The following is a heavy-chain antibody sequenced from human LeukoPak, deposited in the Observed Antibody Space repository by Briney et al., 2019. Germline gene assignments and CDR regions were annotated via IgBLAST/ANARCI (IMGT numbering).Heavy chain of an antibody. V-gene: IGHV1-2*04. Sequence: ASVKVSCKASGYTFTGYYMHWERQAPGQGLEWMGWINPNSGGTNYAQKFQGWVTMTRDTSISTAYMELSRLRSDDTAVYYCARALSIVVPAAMYYWGQGTLVTVSS. J-gene: IGHJ4*02. CDR1: GYTFTGYY. D-gene: IGHD2-2*01. CDR2: INPNSGGT. CDR3: ARALSIVVPAAMYY.